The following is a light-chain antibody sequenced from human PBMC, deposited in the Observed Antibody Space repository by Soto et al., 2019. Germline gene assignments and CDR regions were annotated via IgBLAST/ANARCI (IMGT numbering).Light chain of an antibody. CDR2: EVS. J-gene: IGLJ2*01. Sequence: QSVLTQPAAVSGSPGQSITISYIGTSSDIGGYNYVSWYQQHPGKAPKLLISEVSNRPSGVSNRFSGSKSGNTASLTISGLQAEDEADYYCSSYTTRITLIFGGGTKLTVL. CDR3: SSYTTRITLI. CDR1: SSDIGGYNY. V-gene: IGLV2-14*01.